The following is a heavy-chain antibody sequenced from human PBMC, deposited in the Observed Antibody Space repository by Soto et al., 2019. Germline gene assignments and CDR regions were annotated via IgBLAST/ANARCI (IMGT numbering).Heavy chain of an antibody. V-gene: IGHV3-21*01. J-gene: IGHJ3*02. CDR2: IGSRTSDI. CDR3: VRDYYVKSGYPNTFGT. CDR1: GFTLSRHT. D-gene: IGHD3-22*01. Sequence: GVSLRLSCAASGFTLSRHTMNWVRQSPGKGLEWVSFIGSRTSDIYYANSVKARFTISKDNPKNSLYLDLTRLRADETAVYLCVRDYYVKSGYPNTFGTWGQGKMATVSS.